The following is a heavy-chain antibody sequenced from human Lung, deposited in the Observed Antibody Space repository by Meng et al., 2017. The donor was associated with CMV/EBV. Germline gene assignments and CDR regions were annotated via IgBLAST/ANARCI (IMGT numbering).Heavy chain of an antibody. CDR3: ARDRRGSYVTGWGY. J-gene: IGHJ4*02. D-gene: IGHD3-16*01. CDR2: IYYSGNT. V-gene: IGHV4-38-2*02. Sequence: SXTXSLXCTVSGYSISSPYYWGWIRQPPGMGLEWIRSIYYSGNTYYNPSLKSRVTISVDTSKNQFSLKLSSVTAADTAVYYCARDRRGSYVTGWGYWGQGTXVTVSS. CDR1: GYSISSPYY.